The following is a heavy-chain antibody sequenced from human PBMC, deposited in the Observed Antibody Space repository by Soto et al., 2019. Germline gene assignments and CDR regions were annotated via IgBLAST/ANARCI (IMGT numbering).Heavy chain of an antibody. CDR3: AGALTLTGPYTWFDP. D-gene: IGHD1-20*01. CDR2: IIPILGIA. Sequence: QVQLVQSGAEVKKPGSSVKVSCKASGGTFSSYTISWVRQAPGQGLEWMGRIIPILGIANYAQKFQGRVTITEDNPPGKASRELTSLKSEDTAVFYVAGALTLTGPYTWFDPWGQGTLVTVSS. J-gene: IGHJ5*02. CDR1: GGTFSSYT. V-gene: IGHV1-69*02.